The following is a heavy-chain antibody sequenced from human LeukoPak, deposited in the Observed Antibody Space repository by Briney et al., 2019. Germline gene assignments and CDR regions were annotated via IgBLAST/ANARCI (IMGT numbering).Heavy chain of an antibody. CDR3: AKCSRVDWLPIDY. D-gene: IGHD3-9*01. V-gene: IGHV3-23*01. CDR2: ISGSGGST. CDR1: GFTFSSYA. Sequence: GGSLRLSCAASGFTFSSYAMTWVRQAPGKGLEWVSAISGSGGSTYYANSVKGRFTISRDNSKNTLYLQMSSLRADDTAVYYCAKCSRVDWLPIDYWGRGTLVTVSS. J-gene: IGHJ4*02.